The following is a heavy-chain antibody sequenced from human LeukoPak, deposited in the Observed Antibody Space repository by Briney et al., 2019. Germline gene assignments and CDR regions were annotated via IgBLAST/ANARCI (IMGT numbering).Heavy chain of an antibody. Sequence: ASVKVSCKASGYTFTSYYMHWVRQAPGQGLEWMGMINPSGGSTSYAQKFQGRVTMTRDTSTSTVYMELSSLRSEDTAVYYCARGKRGYCSSTSCYGMDVWGQGTTVTVSS. CDR2: INPSGGST. CDR1: GYTFTSYY. CDR3: ARGKRGYCSSTSCYGMDV. D-gene: IGHD2-2*01. V-gene: IGHV1-46*01. J-gene: IGHJ6*02.